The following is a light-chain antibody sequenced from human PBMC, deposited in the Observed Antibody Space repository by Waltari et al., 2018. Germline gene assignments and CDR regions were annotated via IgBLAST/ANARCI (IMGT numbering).Light chain of an antibody. CDR3: QQDYNLPT. V-gene: IGKV3D-7*01. CDR2: GAS. J-gene: IGKJ2*01. Sequence: PGERVTLSCRASQSVSSSYLTWYQQKPGQAPRLLICGASTRATSIPARFSGSGSGTDFTLTISSLQPEDFAVYYCQQDYNLPTFGQGTKLEIK. CDR1: QSVSSSY.